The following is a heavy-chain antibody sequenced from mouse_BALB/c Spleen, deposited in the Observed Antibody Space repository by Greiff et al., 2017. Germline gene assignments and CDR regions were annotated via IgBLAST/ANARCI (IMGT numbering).Heavy chain of an antibody. CDR2: INSNGGST. CDR3: ARRGDGYYFDY. V-gene: IGHV5-6-3*01. CDR1: GFTFSSYG. J-gene: IGHJ2*01. Sequence: DVMLVESGGGLVQPGGSLKLSCAASGFTFSSYGMSWVRQTPDKRLELVATINSNGGSTYYPDSVKGRFTISRDNAKNTLYLQMSSLKSEDTAMYYCARRGDGYYFDYWGQGTTLTVSS. D-gene: IGHD2-3*01.